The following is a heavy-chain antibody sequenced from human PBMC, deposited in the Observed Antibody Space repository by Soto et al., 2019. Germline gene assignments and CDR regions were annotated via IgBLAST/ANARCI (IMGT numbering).Heavy chain of an antibody. J-gene: IGHJ4*02. CDR1: GFSFSSYA. D-gene: IGHD1-26*01. V-gene: IGHV3-30*18. Sequence: QVHLVESGGDVVQPGRSLRLSCAASGFSFSSYAIHWVRQAPGKGLEWVAVISYDGSDMYYGDSVKGRFTISRDNSNNNLYLQMNSLRPDDTALYYCAKDPRGIVGAGAWLDSWGQGTLVIVSS. CDR3: AKDPRGIVGAGAWLDS. CDR2: ISYDGSDM.